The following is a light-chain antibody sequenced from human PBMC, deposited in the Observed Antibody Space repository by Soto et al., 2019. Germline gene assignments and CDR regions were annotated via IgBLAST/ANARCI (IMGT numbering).Light chain of an antibody. CDR3: QRYNSYVQT. CDR2: DAS. J-gene: IGKJ1*01. V-gene: IGKV1-5*01. CDR1: QSISSW. Sequence: DIQMTQSPSTLSASLGDRVTITCRASQSISSWLAWYQQKPGKAPKLLIYDASTLQSGVPSRFSGSGSETEFTLTISSLQPDDFATYYCQRYNSYVQTFGQGTKVDIK.